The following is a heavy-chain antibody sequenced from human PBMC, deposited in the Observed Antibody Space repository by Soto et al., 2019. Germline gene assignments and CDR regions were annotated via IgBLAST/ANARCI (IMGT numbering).Heavy chain of an antibody. Sequence: SETLSLTCTVSGGSISSYYWSWIRQPPGKGLEWIGYIYYSGSTNYNPSLKSRVTISVDTSKNQFSLKLSSVTAADTAVYYCARDKYWRGSHDAFDIWGQGTMVTVS. D-gene: IGHD3-16*01. V-gene: IGHV4-59*01. CDR3: ARDKYWRGSHDAFDI. J-gene: IGHJ3*02. CDR1: GGSISSYY. CDR2: IYYSGST.